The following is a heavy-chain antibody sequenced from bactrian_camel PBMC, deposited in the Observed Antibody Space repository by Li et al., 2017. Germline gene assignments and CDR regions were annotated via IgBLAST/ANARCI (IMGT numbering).Heavy chain of an antibody. Sequence: VQLVESGGGSVQAGGSLRLSCAASGYTYRSTCVGWFRQAPGKEREGVATITTGTGNTDYADSVKGRFTISQDGAENTVYLQMNGLKPEDTAMYYCAADFSKFGYCDDSRVHADDFHYWGQGTQVTVS. V-gene: IGHV3S40*01. CDR2: ITTGTGNT. D-gene: IGHD1*01. CDR1: GYTYRSTC. J-gene: IGHJ4*01. CDR3: AADFSKFGYCDDSRVHADDFHY.